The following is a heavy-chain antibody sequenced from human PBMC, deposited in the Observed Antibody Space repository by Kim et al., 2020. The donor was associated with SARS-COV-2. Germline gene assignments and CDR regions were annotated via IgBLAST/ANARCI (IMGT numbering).Heavy chain of an antibody. V-gene: IGHV3-15*01. D-gene: IGHD3-16*01. CDR1: GFTFSNAW. J-gene: IGHJ4*02. CDR2: IKSKTDGGTT. Sequence: GGSLRLSCAASGFTFSNAWMSWVRQAPGKGLEWVGRIKSKTDGGTTDYAAPVKGRFTISRDDSKNTLYLQMNSMKTEDTAVYYCTTEFGLRLGELWDYWGQGTLVTVSS. CDR3: TTEFGLRLGELWDY.